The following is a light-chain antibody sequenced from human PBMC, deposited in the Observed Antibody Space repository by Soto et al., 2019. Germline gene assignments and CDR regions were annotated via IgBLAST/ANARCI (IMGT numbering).Light chain of an antibody. Sequence: EMVLTQSPGTLSLSPGERATLSCRASQGVSNNNLGWFQHKPGQAPRLLVYGASSRAPGIPHRFSGSGSGTGSTLTITSLEPEDFALYFCQQCCCSSLSFGGGTKVAL. CDR1: QGVSNNN. V-gene: IGKV3-20*01. J-gene: IGKJ4*01. CDR2: GAS. CDR3: QQCCCSSLS.